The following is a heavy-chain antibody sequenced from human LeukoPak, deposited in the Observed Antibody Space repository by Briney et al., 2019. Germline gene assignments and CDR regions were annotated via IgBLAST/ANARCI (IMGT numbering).Heavy chain of an antibody. D-gene: IGHD7-27*01. CDR2: IKEDGSEK. V-gene: IGHV3-7*01. J-gene: IGHJ4*02. CDR1: GFTFSRYW. Sequence: GGSLRLSCAAAGFTFSRYWMSWVRQATGKGLECVAKIKEDGSEKHYVDSVKGRFTISRDNAKNSLYLQMNSLRAEDTAVYYCARDYTGGWNDYWGQGTLVTISP. CDR3: ARDYTGGWNDY.